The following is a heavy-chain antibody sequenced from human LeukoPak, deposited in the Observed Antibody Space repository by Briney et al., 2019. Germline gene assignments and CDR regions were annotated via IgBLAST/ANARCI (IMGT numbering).Heavy chain of an antibody. CDR1: GGSISSYY. V-gene: IGHV4-59*13. CDR2: IYYSGST. Sequence: PSETLSLTCTVSGGSISSYYWSWIRQPPGKGLEWIGYIYYSGSTNYNPSLKSRVTISVDTSKNQFSLKLSSVTAADTAVYYCARGGGEYYDILTGYYTEGIDYWGQGTLVTVSS. J-gene: IGHJ4*02. CDR3: ARGGGEYYDILTGYYTEGIDY. D-gene: IGHD3-9*01.